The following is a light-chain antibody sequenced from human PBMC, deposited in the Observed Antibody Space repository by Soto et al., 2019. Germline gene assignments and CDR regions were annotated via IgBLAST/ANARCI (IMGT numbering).Light chain of an antibody. CDR1: QGISSY. V-gene: IGKV1-8*01. CDR3: QQYYSYPRT. J-gene: IGKJ1*01. CDR2: AAS. Sequence: AIQMTQSTSSFSASTGDRVTITCRASQGISSYLAWYQQTLGKAPKLLLYAASTLQSGVPSRFSGSGSGTDFTLTISCLQSEDFATYYCQQYYSYPRTFGQGTKVDIK.